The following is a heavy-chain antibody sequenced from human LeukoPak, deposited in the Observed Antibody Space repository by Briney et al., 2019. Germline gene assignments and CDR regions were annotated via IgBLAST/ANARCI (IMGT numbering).Heavy chain of an antibody. Sequence: SQTLSRAASAITVNRNDMSWIRQAPATRLAWVSVIYSGGSTYYADSVKGRFTISRDISKSTLYLQMNSLRAEDTAVYYCARGPTVQEDLDYWGQGSLVTVSS. CDR1: AITVNRND. CDR3: ARGPTVQEDLDY. CDR2: IYSGGST. V-gene: IGHV3-66*01. J-gene: IGHJ4*02.